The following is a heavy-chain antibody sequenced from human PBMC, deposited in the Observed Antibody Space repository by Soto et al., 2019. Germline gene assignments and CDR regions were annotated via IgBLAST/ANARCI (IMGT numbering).Heavy chain of an antibody. D-gene: IGHD3-3*01. Sequence: PSETLSLTCAVYGGSFSGYYWSWIRQPPGKGLEWIGEINHSGSTNYNPSLKSRVTISVDTSKNQFSLKLSSVTAADTAVYYCARTNTPYYDFWSGYYSQPNNWFDPWGQGTLVTVSS. J-gene: IGHJ5*02. V-gene: IGHV4-34*01. CDR3: ARTNTPYYDFWSGYYSQPNNWFDP. CDR2: INHSGST. CDR1: GGSFSGYY.